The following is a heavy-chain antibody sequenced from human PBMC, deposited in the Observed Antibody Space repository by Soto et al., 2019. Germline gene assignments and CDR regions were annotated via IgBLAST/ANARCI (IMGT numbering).Heavy chain of an antibody. CDR1: GFTFSSYS. D-gene: IGHD2-15*01. CDR3: ARDGGYCSGGSCYSGAFDI. Sequence: EVQLVESGGGLVKPGGSLRLSCAASGFTFSSYSMNWVRQAPGKGLEWVSSISSSSSYIYYADSVKGGFTISRDNAKNSLYRQMNSLRAEDTAVYYCARDGGYCSGGSCYSGAFDIWGQGTMVTVSS. V-gene: IGHV3-21*01. CDR2: ISSSSSYI. J-gene: IGHJ3*02.